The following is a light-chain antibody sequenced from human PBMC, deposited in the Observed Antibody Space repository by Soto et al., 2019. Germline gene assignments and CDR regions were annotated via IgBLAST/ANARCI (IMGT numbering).Light chain of an antibody. J-gene: IGKJ1*01. Sequence: EIVLTQSPATLSLSPGERGTLSCSPNQSVNNNYLARYQQKPGHAPRLLISSAFSRATGIPDRFSGSGSGTDFTLTISRLEPEDFAVYYCQYYGSSPWTFGQGTKVEIK. CDR1: QSVNNNY. V-gene: IGKV3-20*01. CDR2: SAF. CDR3: QYYGSSPWT.